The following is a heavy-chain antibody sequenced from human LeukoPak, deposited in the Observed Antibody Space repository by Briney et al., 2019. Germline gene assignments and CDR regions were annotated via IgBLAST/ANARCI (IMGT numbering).Heavy chain of an antibody. J-gene: IGHJ4*02. CDR2: SSGGGGST. V-gene: IGHV3-23*01. CDR3: AXXXXWDVTPFDY. Sequence: KPGGSLRLSCAASGFTFTSYSMNWVRQAPGKGLEWVSTSSGGGGSTYYADSVKGRFTISRDNSKNTRYLQMNSLRAEDTAVYYXAXXXXWDVTPFDYWGQGTLVTVSS. D-gene: IGHD1-26*01. CDR1: GFTFTSYS.